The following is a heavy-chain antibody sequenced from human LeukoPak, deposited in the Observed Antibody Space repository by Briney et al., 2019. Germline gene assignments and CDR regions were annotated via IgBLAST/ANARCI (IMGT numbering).Heavy chain of an antibody. J-gene: IGHJ4*02. Sequence: SETLSLTCTVSGGSISSYYWSWIRQPPGKGLEWIGYIYYSGSTNYNPSLKSRVTISVDTSKNQFSLKLSSVTAADTAVYYCARESSYYFDYWGQGTLVTVPS. CDR1: GGSISSYY. V-gene: IGHV4-59*01. CDR3: ARESSYYFDY. CDR2: IYYSGST.